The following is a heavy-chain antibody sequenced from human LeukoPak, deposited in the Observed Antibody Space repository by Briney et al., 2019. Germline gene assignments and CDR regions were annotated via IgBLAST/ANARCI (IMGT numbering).Heavy chain of an antibody. V-gene: IGHV3-21*01. J-gene: IGHJ4*02. D-gene: IGHD3-10*01. CDR1: GFTFSSYS. Sequence: GGSLRLSCAASGFTFSSYSMNWVRQAPRKGLEWVSSISSSSSYIYYADSVKGRFTISRDNAKNSLYLQMNSLRAEDTAVYYCARDSGLLWFGELDYWGQGTLVTVSS. CDR3: ARDSGLLWFGELDY. CDR2: ISSSSSYI.